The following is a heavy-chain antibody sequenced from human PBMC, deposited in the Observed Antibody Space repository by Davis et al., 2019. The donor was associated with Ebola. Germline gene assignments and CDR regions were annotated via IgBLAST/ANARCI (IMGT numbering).Heavy chain of an antibody. Sequence: GESLKISCAGSGFRSRDYGMHWVRQTPGKGLEWVAVISYDSRQESFSDSVRGRFTVSRDNSKKMFYLQMNSLRVEDTALYYCARDRGSDWYFDLWGQGTLVTVSS. V-gene: IGHV3-30*03. CDR3: ARDRGSDWYFDL. CDR2: ISYDSRQE. CDR1: GFRSRDYG. D-gene: IGHD3-9*01. J-gene: IGHJ4*02.